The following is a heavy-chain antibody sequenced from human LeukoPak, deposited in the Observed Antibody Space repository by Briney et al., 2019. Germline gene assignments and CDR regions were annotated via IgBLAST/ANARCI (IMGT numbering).Heavy chain of an antibody. CDR3: ARQRRRSGWWDY. V-gene: IGHV4-59*02. Sequence: KPSETLSLTCTVSGGSVTSYYWSWIRQPPGRGLEWIGYIYYNGSPDYNPSLKSRVTISVDTSRNQFSLKLRSVTAADTAVYYCARQRRRSGWWDYWGQGTPVSVSS. CDR2: IYYNGSP. J-gene: IGHJ4*02. D-gene: IGHD6-19*01. CDR1: GGSVTSYY.